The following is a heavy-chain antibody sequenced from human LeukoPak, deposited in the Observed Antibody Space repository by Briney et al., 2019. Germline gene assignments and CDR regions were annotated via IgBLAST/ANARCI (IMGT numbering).Heavy chain of an antibody. CDR3: ARDGACGGDCYPPYYFDY. CDR2: ISYDGSNK. Sequence: GGSLRLSCAASGFTFSSYAMHWVRQAPGKGLEWVAVISYDGSNKYYADSVKGRFTISRDNSKNTLYLQMNSLRAEDTAVYYCARDGACGGDCYPPYYFDYWGQGTLVTVSS. D-gene: IGHD2-21*02. J-gene: IGHJ4*02. V-gene: IGHV3-30-3*01. CDR1: GFTFSSYA.